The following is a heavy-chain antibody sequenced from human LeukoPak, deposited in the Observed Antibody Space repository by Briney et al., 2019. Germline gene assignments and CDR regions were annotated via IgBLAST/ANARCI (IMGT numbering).Heavy chain of an antibody. CDR3: ARDSSDYDILTGYYIVGQFDY. V-gene: IGHV3-48*01. D-gene: IGHD3-9*01. Sequence: PGGSLRLSCAASGFTFSSSAMSWVRQAPGKGLEWVSYISSSSSTIYYADSVKGRFTISRDNAKNSLYLQMNSLRAEDTAVYYCARDSSDYDILTGYYIVGQFDYWGQGTLVTVSS. CDR2: ISSSSSTI. J-gene: IGHJ4*02. CDR1: GFTFSSSA.